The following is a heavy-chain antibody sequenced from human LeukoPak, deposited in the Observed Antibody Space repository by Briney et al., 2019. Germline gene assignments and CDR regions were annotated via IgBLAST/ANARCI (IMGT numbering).Heavy chain of an antibody. J-gene: IGHJ4*02. V-gene: IGHV4-34*01. D-gene: IGHD2-21*02. CDR1: GGSFSPYY. CDR2: INHSGST. CDR3: ARGGFYCGGDCYVDY. Sequence: SETLSLTCAVYGGSFSPYYWSWIRQPPGKGLEWIGEINHSGSTNHNPSLKSRVTISVDTSKNQFSLKLSSVTAAVTAVYYCARGGFYCGGDCYVDYWGQGTLVTVSS.